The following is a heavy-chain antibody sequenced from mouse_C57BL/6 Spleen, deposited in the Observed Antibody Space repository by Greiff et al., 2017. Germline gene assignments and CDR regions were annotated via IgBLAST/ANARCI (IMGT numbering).Heavy chain of an antibody. CDR2: IYPRSGNT. V-gene: IGHV1-81*01. D-gene: IGHD1-1*01. CDR3: ARYYYGSSGWYFDV. CDR1: GYTFTSYG. J-gene: IGHJ1*03. Sequence: QLQQSGAELARPGASVKLSCKASGYTFTSYGISWVKQRTGQGLEWIGEIYPRSGNTYYNEKFKGKATLTADKSSSTAYMELRSLTSEDSAVYFCARYYYGSSGWYFDVWGTGTTVTVSS.